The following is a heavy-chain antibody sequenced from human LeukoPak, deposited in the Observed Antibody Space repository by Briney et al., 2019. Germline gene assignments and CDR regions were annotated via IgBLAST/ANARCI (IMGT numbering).Heavy chain of an antibody. CDR2: MYYSGST. J-gene: IGHJ6*02. CDR3: ARSYSDDGHYYYGMDV. Sequence: KPSETLSLTCTVSGGSISTYYWSWIRQPPGKGLEWIGYMYYSGSTDYSPSLRGRVTISIDASNNQFSLRLSSVTAADTALYYCARSYSDDGHYYYGMDVWGQGTTVTVSS. V-gene: IGHV4-59*08. CDR1: GGSISTYY. D-gene: IGHD6-13*01.